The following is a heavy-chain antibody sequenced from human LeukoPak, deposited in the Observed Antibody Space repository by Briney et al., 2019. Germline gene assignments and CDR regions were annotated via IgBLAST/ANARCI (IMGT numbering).Heavy chain of an antibody. CDR1: GYTFTSYY. Sequence: ASVKVSCKASGYTFTSYYMHWVRQAPGQGLEWMGIINPSGGSTSYAQKFQGRVTMTRGTSTSTVYMELSSLRSEDTAVYYCARIYCSGGSCYSDGYFDYWGQGTLVTVSS. CDR3: ARIYCSGGSCYSDGYFDY. D-gene: IGHD2-15*01. J-gene: IGHJ4*02. V-gene: IGHV1-46*01. CDR2: INPSGGST.